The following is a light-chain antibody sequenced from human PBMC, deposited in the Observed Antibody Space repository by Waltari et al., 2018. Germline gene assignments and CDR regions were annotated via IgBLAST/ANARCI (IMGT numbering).Light chain of an antibody. CDR2: DSS. J-gene: IGKJ5*01. V-gene: IGKV3-11*01. CDR1: QNIATY. Sequence: EIVLTQSPGTLSLSPGETATLPCRASQNIATYLAWFQQRPGQAPRLLLYDSSNRAPGIPARFSGSGSGTDFTLTITSLEAEDFGIYYCQQHNNWPRRTFGQGARLDIK. CDR3: QQHNNWPRRT.